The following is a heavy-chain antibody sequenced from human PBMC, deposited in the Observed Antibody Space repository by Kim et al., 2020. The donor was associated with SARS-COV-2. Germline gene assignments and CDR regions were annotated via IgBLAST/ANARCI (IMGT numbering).Heavy chain of an antibody. CDR2: IIPIFGTA. Sequence: SVKVSCKASGGTFSSYAISWVRQAPGQGLEWMGGIIPIFGTANYAQKFQGRVTITADESTSTAYMELSSLRSEDTAVYYCARGKLYGSGSPDLDYWGQGTLVTVSS. D-gene: IGHD3-10*01. CDR1: GGTFSSYA. V-gene: IGHV1-69*13. CDR3: ARGKLYGSGSPDLDY. J-gene: IGHJ4*02.